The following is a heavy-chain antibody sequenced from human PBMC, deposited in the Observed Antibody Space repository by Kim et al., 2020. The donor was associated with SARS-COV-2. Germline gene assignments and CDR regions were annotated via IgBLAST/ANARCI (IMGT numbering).Heavy chain of an antibody. CDR3: ARADRSQRGYLPTQLYYFDY. J-gene: IGHJ4*02. D-gene: IGHD5-12*01. V-gene: IGHV4-31*03. Sequence: SETLSLTCTVSGGSISSGGYYWSWIRQHPGKGLEWIGYIYYSGSTYYNPSLKSRVTISVDTSKNQFSLKLSSVTAADTAVYYCARADRSQRGYLPTQLYYFDYWGQGTLVTVSS. CDR2: IYYSGST. CDR1: GGSISSGGYY.